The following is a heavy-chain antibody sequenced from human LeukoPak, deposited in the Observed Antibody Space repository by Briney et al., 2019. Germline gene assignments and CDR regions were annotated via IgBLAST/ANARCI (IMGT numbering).Heavy chain of an antibody. CDR1: GYTFTSYG. V-gene: IGHV1-18*01. CDR2: ISAYNGNT. J-gene: IGHJ4*02. Sequence: ASVKVSCKASGYTFTSYGISWVRQAPGQGLEWMGWISAYNGNTNYAQTLQGRFTMTTDTPTSTAYIEPKRLRDDDTAGYYCSSLGATIDSWGQGTLVTVSS. CDR3: SSLGATIDS. D-gene: IGHD1-26*01.